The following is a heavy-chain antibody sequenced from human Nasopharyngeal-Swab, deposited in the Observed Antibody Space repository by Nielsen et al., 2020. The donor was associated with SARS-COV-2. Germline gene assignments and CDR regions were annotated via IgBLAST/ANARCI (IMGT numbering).Heavy chain of an antibody. V-gene: IGHV4-39*01. Sequence: PGKGLEWIASIHNSGSTHFNPSFASRVTISGDASKRQFSLRLSSVTTADTAVYYCAGRPDYGDYTGGFDYWGQGTLVTVSS. D-gene: IGHD4-17*01. CDR2: IHNSGST. CDR3: AGRPDYGDYTGGFDY. J-gene: IGHJ4*02.